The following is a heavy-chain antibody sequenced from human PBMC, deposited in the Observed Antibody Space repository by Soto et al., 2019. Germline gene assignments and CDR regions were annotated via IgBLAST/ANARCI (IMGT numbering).Heavy chain of an antibody. CDR2: ISGSGGST. CDR1: GFTFSSYA. Sequence: PGGSLRLSCAASGFTFSSYAMSWVRQAPGKGLEWVSAISGSGGSTYYADSVKGRFTISRDDSKNTLYLQMNSLRAEDTAVYYYAKRGRVATIDYYYYGMDVWGQGTTVTVSS. CDR3: AKRGRVATIDYYYYGMDV. D-gene: IGHD5-12*01. J-gene: IGHJ6*02. V-gene: IGHV3-23*01.